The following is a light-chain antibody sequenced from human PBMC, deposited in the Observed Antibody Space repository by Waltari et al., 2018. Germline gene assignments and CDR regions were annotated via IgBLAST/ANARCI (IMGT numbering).Light chain of an antibody. CDR3: QQYGNSRGS. CDR1: QSVSSSY. Sequence: EIVLTQSPGTLSLSPGEGATLSCRASQSVSSSYLAWYQQKPGQAPRLRIYGEANRATDIPDRFTGSGSGTDFTLTINRLEPEDFAVYYCQQYGNSRGSFGQGTKLEIK. CDR2: GEA. V-gene: IGKV3-20*01. J-gene: IGKJ2*03.